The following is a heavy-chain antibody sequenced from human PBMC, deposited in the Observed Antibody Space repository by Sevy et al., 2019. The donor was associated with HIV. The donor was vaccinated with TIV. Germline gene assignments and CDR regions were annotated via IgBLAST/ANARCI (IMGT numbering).Heavy chain of an antibody. D-gene: IGHD3-3*01. CDR2: INPNSGDT. CDR3: ARHFGVVRDYYYFYGMDV. J-gene: IGHJ6*02. Sequence: ASVKVSCKASGYTFTGYYIHWVRQAPGQGLEWMGWINPNSGDTKYAQKFQGRVTMTRDTSINTAYLEVGRLISDDADVYFCARHFGVVRDYYYFYGMDVWGQGTAVTVSS. CDR1: GYTFTGYY. V-gene: IGHV1-2*02.